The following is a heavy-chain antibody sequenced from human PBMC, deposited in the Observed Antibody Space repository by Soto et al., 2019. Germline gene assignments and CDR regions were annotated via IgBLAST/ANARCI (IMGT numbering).Heavy chain of an antibody. D-gene: IGHD2-15*01. V-gene: IGHV1-69*08. CDR3: ARDSSYCSGGSCYGGGWFDP. CDR1: GGTFSSYT. J-gene: IGHJ5*02. Sequence: QVQLVQSGAEVKKPGSSVKVSCKASGGTFSSYTISWVRQAPGQGLEWMGRIIPILGIANYAQKFQGRVTITADKSTITAYMELSSLRSEDTAVYYCARDSSYCSGGSCYGGGWFDPWGQGTLVTVSS. CDR2: IIPILGIA.